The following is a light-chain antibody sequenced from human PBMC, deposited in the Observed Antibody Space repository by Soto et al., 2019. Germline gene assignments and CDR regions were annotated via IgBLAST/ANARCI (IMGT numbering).Light chain of an antibody. CDR2: EVN. J-gene: IGLJ1*01. CDR3: FSFTTTCTHV. V-gene: IGLV2-14*01. CDR1: SSDIGAYDY. Sequence: QSVLTNPRSLSGSPGQSVSLSCTGTSSDIGAYDYVSWFQQHPGKAPKLMISEVNNRPSGVSNRFSGSKSGNTAYLTISGRQVEDEAEYFCFSFTTTCTHVLGTGTEVNV.